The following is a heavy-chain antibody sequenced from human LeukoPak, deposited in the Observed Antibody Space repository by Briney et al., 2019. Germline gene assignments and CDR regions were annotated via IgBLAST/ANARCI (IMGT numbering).Heavy chain of an antibody. J-gene: IGHJ4*02. D-gene: IGHD3-22*01. Sequence: GGSLRLSCAASGFTFSNYWMSWVRQAPGKGLEWVANIKQDGSEKYYVDSVKGRFTISRDSAENSLYLQMNSLRADDTAVYYCARDRALYDRSGYYYTEDDYWGQGTLVTVSS. CDR1: GFTFSNYW. CDR3: ARDRALYDRSGYYYTEDDY. CDR2: IKQDGSEK. V-gene: IGHV3-7*01.